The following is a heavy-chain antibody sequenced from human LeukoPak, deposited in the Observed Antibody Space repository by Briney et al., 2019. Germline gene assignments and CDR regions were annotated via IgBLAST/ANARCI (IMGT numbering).Heavy chain of an antibody. D-gene: IGHD2-15*01. CDR2: IYTSGST. CDR3: ARETYSGYYYYMDV. Sequence: SETLSLTCTVSGGSISCYYWSWIRQPAGKGLEWIGRIYTSGSTNYNPSLKSRVTMSVDTSKNQFSLKVTSVTAADTAVYYCARETYSGYYYYMDVWGKGTTVTVSS. V-gene: IGHV4-4*07. J-gene: IGHJ6*03. CDR1: GGSISCYY.